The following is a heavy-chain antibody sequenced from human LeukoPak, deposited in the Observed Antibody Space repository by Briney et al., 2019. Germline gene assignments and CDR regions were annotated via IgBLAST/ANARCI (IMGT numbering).Heavy chain of an antibody. D-gene: IGHD5-12*01. J-gene: IGHJ3*01. Sequence: GGXXRLSCAASGFTFRSYWIHWVRQAPGKGLVWVGRIDNDGSDTIYADSVKGRFTVSRDNAKNTLYLQMNSLRAEDTAVYFCARGGFSHGFDVWGQGTVVTVSS. CDR2: IDNDGSDT. V-gene: IGHV3-74*01. CDR3: ARGGFSHGFDV. CDR1: GFTFRSYW.